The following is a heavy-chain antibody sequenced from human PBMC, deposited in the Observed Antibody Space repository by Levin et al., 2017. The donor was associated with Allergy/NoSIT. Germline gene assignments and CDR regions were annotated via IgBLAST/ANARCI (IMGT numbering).Heavy chain of an antibody. CDR1: GYTFTSYY. J-gene: IGHJ6*03. Sequence: ASVKVSCKASGYTFTSYYMHWVRQAPGQGLEWMGIINPSGGSTSYAQKFQGRVTMTRDTSTSTVYMELSSLRSEDTAVYYCARADCSGGSCYLYMDVWGKGTTVTVSS. CDR2: INPSGGST. CDR3: ARADCSGGSCYLYMDV. D-gene: IGHD2-15*01. V-gene: IGHV1-46*01.